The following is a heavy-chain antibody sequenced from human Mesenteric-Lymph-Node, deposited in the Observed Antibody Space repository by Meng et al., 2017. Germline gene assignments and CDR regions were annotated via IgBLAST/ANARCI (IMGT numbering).Heavy chain of an antibody. D-gene: IGHD3-22*01. CDR3: ARQIYDSSGYYYGPFDY. Sequence: QGWSVQVGAEGKKPGSSVKVSCKASGGTFSSYAISWVRQAPGQGLEWMGGIIPIFGTANYAQKFQGRVTITADKSTSTAYMELSSLRSEDTAVYYCARQIYDSSGYYYGPFDYWGQGTLVTVSS. V-gene: IGHV1-69*06. J-gene: IGHJ4*02. CDR2: IIPIFGTA. CDR1: GGTFSSYA.